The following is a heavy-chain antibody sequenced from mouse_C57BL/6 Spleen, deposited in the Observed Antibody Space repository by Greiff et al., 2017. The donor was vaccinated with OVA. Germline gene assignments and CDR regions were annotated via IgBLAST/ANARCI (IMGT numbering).Heavy chain of an antibody. D-gene: IGHD1-1*01. J-gene: IGHJ1*03. CDR3: ARDPYYGSRDWYFDV. CDR2: INPSNGGT. CDR1: GYTFTSYW. Sequence: QVQLKQPGTELVKPGASVKLSCKASGYTFTSYWMHWVKQRPGQGLEWIGNINPSNGGTNYNEKFKSKATLTVDKSSSTAYMQLSSLTSEDSAVYYCARDPYYGSRDWYFDVWGTGTTVTVSS. V-gene: IGHV1-53*01.